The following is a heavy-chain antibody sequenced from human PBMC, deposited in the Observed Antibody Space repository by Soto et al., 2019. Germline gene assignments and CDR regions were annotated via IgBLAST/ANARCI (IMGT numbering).Heavy chain of an antibody. CDR1: GYSFTDYH. CDR3: ARGDATDCSNGVCSFFYNHDMDV. V-gene: IGHV1-2*04. Sequence: ASVKVSCKASGYSFTDYHIHWVRQAPGQGLEWLGRINPKSGGTSTAQKFQGWVTMTTDTSISTASMELTRLTSDDTAIYYCARGDATDCSNGVCSFFYNHDMDVWGQGTMVTVSS. J-gene: IGHJ6*02. D-gene: IGHD2-8*01. CDR2: INPKSGGT.